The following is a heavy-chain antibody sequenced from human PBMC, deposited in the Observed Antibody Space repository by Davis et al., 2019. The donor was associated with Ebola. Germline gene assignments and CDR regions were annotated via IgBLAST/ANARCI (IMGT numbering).Heavy chain of an antibody. Sequence: WESLKISCKGSGYSFTSYWISWLRQMPGKGLEWMGRIDPSDSYTNYSPSFQGHVTISADKSISTAYLQWSSLKASDTAMYYCTGMPYYYYGMDVWGQGTTVTVSS. J-gene: IGHJ6*02. CDR3: TGMPYYYYGMDV. CDR2: IDPSDSYT. CDR1: GYSFTSYW. V-gene: IGHV5-10-1*01. D-gene: IGHD2-2*01.